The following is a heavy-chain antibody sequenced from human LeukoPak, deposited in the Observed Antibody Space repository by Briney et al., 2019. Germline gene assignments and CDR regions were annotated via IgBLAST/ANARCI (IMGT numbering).Heavy chain of an antibody. CDR2: INHSGST. D-gene: IGHD4-17*01. CDR3: ARVRTTVTTFKNYYYGMDV. V-gene: IGHV4-34*01. CDR1: GGSFSDFY. Sequence: PSETLSLTCAVYGGSFSDFYWSWIRQPPGMGLEWIGEINHSGSTNHNPSLKSRLTISVDTSKNQLSLKLSSVTAADTAVYYCARVRTTVTTFKNYYYGMDVWGQGTTVTVSS. J-gene: IGHJ6*02.